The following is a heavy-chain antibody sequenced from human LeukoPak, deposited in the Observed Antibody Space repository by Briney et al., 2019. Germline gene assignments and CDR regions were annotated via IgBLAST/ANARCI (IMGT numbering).Heavy chain of an antibody. CDR2: IIPIFGTA. D-gene: IGHD5-18*01. CDR3: ARGSGYSYGYSDYYYYMDV. CDR1: GGTFSSYA. J-gene: IGHJ6*03. V-gene: IGHV1-69*13. Sequence: ASVKVSCKASGGTFSSYAISWVRQAPGQGLEWMGGIIPIFGTANYAQKFQGRVTITADESTSTAYMELSSLRSEDTAVYYCARGSGYSYGYSDYYYYMDVWGKGTTVTVSS.